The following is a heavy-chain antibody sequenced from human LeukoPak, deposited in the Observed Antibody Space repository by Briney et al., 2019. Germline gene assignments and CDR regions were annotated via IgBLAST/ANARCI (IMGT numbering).Heavy chain of an antibody. V-gene: IGHV4-39*07. D-gene: IGHD3-9*01. Sequence: PSETLSLTCTVSGGSISSSSYYWGWIRQPPGKGLEWIGSIYYSGSTYYNPSLKSRVTISVDTSKNQFSLKLSSVTAADTAVYYCARTPSHYDILTGYQYYFDYWGQGTLVTVSS. CDR3: ARTPSHYDILTGYQYYFDY. J-gene: IGHJ4*02. CDR2: IYYSGST. CDR1: GGSISSSSYY.